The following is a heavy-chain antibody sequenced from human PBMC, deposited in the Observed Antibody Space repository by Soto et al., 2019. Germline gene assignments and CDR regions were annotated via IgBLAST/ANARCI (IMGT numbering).Heavy chain of an antibody. CDR1: GFTFSKYA. CDR2: XXXXXXXX. J-gene: IGHJ2*01. CDR3: XXXXXXXXXRKVWFFDY. V-gene: IGHV3-23*01. Sequence: EVQLLESGGGLVKPGGSLRLSCAASGFTFSKYAMSWVRLAPGKGLEWVSSXXXXXXXXXXADSVKGRFTISRDNFQXXXXXXXXXXXXXXXXXXXXXXXXXXXXXRKVWFFDYWGRGTLVTVSS.